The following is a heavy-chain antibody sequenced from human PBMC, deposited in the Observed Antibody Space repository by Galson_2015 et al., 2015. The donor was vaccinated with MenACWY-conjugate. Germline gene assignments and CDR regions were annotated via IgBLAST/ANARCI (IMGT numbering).Heavy chain of an antibody. Sequence: SLRLSCAASGFTFSSYSMNWVRQAPGKGLEWVSYISSSSSSTIYYADSVKGRFTISRDNAKNSLYLQMNSLRAEDTAVYYCAKILPNSGGYWGQGTLVTVSS. CDR3: AKILPNSGGY. V-gene: IGHV3-48*04. J-gene: IGHJ4*02. CDR1: GFTFSSYS. CDR2: ISSSSSSTI. D-gene: IGHD2-15*01.